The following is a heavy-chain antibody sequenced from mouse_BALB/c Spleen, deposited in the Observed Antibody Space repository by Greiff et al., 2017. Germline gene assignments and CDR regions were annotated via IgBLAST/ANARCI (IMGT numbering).Heavy chain of an antibody. D-gene: IGHD2-4*01. CDR1: GFTFSSYA. CDR2: ISSGGST. Sequence: EVQLVQSGGGLVKPGGSLKLSCAASGFTFSSYAMSWVRQTPEKRLEWVASISSGGSTYYPDSVKGRFTISRDNARNILYLQMSSLRSEDTAMYYCARGIYYDYGYWYFDVWGAGTTVTVSS. V-gene: IGHV5-6-5*01. CDR3: ARGIYYDYGYWYFDV. J-gene: IGHJ1*01.